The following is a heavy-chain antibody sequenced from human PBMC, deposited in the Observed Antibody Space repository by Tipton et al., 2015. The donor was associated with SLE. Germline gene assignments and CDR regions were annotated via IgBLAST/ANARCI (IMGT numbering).Heavy chain of an antibody. J-gene: IGHJ4*02. V-gene: IGHV4-59*11. CDR2: IYYSGST. Sequence: TLSLTCTVSGGSISLHYWSWIRQPPGKGLEWIGYIYYSGSTNYNPSLKSRVTISVDTSKNQFSLRLSSVTAADTAMFYCASGTLEWSHEPDYWGQGTLVTVSS. D-gene: IGHD3-3*01. CDR1: GGSISLHY. CDR3: ASGTLEWSHEPDY.